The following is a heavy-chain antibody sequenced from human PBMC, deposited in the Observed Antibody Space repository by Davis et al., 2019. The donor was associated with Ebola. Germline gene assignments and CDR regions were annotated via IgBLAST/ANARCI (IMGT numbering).Heavy chain of an antibody. Sequence: ASVKVSCKASGYTFTSYDINWVRQATGQGLEWMGWINAGNGNTKYSQKFQGRVTITRDTSASTAYMELSSLRSEDTAVYYCAFEYSSSSGRYYYYGMDVWGQGTTVTVSS. V-gene: IGHV1-3*01. CDR3: AFEYSSSSGRYYYYGMDV. D-gene: IGHD6-6*01. J-gene: IGHJ6*02. CDR1: GYTFTSYD. CDR2: INAGNGNT.